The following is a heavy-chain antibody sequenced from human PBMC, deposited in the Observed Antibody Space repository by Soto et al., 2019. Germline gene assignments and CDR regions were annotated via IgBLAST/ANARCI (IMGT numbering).Heavy chain of an antibody. Sequence: GASVKVSCKASGYTSTSYAMHWVRQAPGQRPEWMGWINAGNGNTKYSQKFQGRVTITRDTSASTAYMELSSLRSEDTAVYYCARVIPEYSSSWLHLDYWGQGTLVTVSS. CDR2: INAGNGNT. J-gene: IGHJ4*02. D-gene: IGHD6-13*01. CDR3: ARVIPEYSSSWLHLDY. CDR1: GYTSTSYA. V-gene: IGHV1-3*01.